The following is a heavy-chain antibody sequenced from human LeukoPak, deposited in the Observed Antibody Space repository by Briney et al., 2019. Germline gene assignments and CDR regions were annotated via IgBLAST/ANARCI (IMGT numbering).Heavy chain of an antibody. D-gene: IGHD2-15*01. J-gene: IGHJ5*02. CDR2: IYYSGST. V-gene: IGHV4-39*01. CDR1: GGSISSSNYY. CDR3: ARLDGYCSGGSCYSVSFVDP. Sequence: SETLSLTCTVSGGSISSSNYYWGWIRQPPGKGLEWIGSIYYSGSTYYNPSLKSRVAISVDTSKNQFSLKLSSVTAADTAVYYCARLDGYCSGGSCYSVSFVDPWGQGTLVTVSS.